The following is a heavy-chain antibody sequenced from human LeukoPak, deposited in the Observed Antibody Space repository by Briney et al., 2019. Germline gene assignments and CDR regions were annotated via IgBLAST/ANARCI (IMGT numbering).Heavy chain of an antibody. V-gene: IGHV1-46*01. D-gene: IGHD6-6*01. CDR3: ARAYSTSSPFDY. CDR2: INPSGGST. Sequence: ASVKVSCKASGYVFTSHYIHWMRQAPGHGLEWMGIINPSGGSTSYAQKFQGRVTMTRDTSTSTVYLELSSLRSEDTAVYYCARAYSTSSPFDYWGQGTLVTVSS. CDR1: GYVFTSHY. J-gene: IGHJ4*02.